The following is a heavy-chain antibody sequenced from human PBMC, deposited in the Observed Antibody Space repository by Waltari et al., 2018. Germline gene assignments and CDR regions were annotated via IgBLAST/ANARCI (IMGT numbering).Heavy chain of an antibody. CDR1: GFTFSSYA. J-gene: IGHJ4*02. Sequence: EVQLVESGGGLVQPGGSLRLSCAASGFTFSSYAMSWVRQAPGKGLEWVPAIRGRGGSTYYADPVKGRFTISRDNSKNTLYLQMNSLRAEDTAVYYCAKDGRRLGELSPHWGQGTLVTVSS. V-gene: IGHV3-23*04. CDR3: AKDGRRLGELSPH. D-gene: IGHD3-16*02. CDR2: IRGRGGST.